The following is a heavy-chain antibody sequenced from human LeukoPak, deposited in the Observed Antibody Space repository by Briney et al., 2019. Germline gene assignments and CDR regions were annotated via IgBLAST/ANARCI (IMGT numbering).Heavy chain of an antibody. V-gene: IGHV3-20*01. CDR1: GFTFDVYD. D-gene: IGHD6-19*01. J-gene: IGHJ5*02. CDR2: INWNGGST. CDR3: ARDQGTYSSGSNWFDP. Sequence: GGSLRLSCAASGFTFDVYDMSWVRQAPGKGLEWVSGINWNGGSTGYADSVKGRFTISRDNAKSSLYLQMNSLRAEDTALYHCARDQGTYSSGSNWFDPWGQGTLVTVSS.